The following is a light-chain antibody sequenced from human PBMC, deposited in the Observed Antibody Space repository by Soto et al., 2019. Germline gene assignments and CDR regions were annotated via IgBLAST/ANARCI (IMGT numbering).Light chain of an antibody. V-gene: IGKV3-11*01. Sequence: EIVLTQSPDTLSLFPGERATLSCRASQSVSDFLAWYQQKPGQAPRLLIYDAAKRAPGIPARFSGSGSGTDFTLTISSLEPEDSAVYYCQQRSNWPIFTFGPGTKV. CDR3: QQRSNWPIFT. CDR2: DAA. CDR1: QSVSDF. J-gene: IGKJ3*01.